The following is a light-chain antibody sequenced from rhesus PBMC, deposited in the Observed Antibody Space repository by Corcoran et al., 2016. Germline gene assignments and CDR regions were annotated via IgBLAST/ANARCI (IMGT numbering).Light chain of an antibody. Sequence: DIVLTQSPASLAVSPGQSATITCRASESVSFFGINLIHWYQQKPGQPPKLLIYQASNKDTGDPARFSGSVSGTDFTLTIKPVEADVAADYYCLKSNNSMFTFGPGNKLNIK. CDR3: LKSNNSMFT. CDR2: QAS. J-gene: IGKJ3*01. V-gene: IGKV7-13*01. CDR1: ESVSFFGINL.